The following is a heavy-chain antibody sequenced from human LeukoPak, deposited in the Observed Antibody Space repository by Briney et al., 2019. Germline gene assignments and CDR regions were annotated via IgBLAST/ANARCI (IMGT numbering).Heavy chain of an antibody. D-gene: IGHD1-26*01. Sequence: GGALLLSCAASGFSFSSFLMSWGRQAPGEGVEWGATINKDGGERYYVDSVKGRFTISRDNAKNSLYLQMDSLRADDTAVYYCVKDSPPRYSGSPPAYWGQGTLVTVSS. V-gene: IGHV3-7*03. J-gene: IGHJ4*02. CDR2: INKDGGER. CDR1: GFSFSSFL. CDR3: VKDSPPRYSGSPPAY.